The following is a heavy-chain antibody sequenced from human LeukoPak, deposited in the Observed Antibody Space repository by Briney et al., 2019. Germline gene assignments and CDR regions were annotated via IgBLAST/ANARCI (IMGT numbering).Heavy chain of an antibody. V-gene: IGHV1-18*04. Sequence: GASVKVSCKASGYTFTSYGISWVRQAPGQGLEWMGWISAYNGNTNYAQKLQGRATMTTDTSTSTAYMELRSLRSDDTAVYYCARARGEVVPAAAPFDYWGQGTLVTVSS. CDR1: GYTFTSYG. D-gene: IGHD2-2*01. CDR2: ISAYNGNT. CDR3: ARARGEVVPAAAPFDY. J-gene: IGHJ4*02.